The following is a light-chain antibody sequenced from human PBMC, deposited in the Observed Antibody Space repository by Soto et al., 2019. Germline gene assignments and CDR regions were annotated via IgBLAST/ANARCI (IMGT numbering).Light chain of an antibody. J-gene: IGKJ4*01. Sequence: DIQVTQSPSSLSASVGDRVTITCRASQGISYYLAWYQEKPGKVPKLLIYAASTLQSGVPSRFSGSGSGTDFTLTISSLQPEDVATYYCQKYNSVPLTFGGGTKVEIK. CDR2: AAS. CDR3: QKYNSVPLT. V-gene: IGKV1-27*01. CDR1: QGISYY.